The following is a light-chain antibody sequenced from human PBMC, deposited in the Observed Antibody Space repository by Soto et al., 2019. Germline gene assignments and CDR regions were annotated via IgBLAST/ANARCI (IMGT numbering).Light chain of an antibody. J-gene: IGLJ3*02. Sequence: QSVLTQPPSASGTPGQRVTISCSGSTSNIGSNTVNWYQQLPRTAPKLLIYSNNERPSGVPDRFSGSKSGTSASLATSGLQSEDEADYYCSTWDDILNGVVFGGGTKLTVL. CDR1: TSNIGSNT. V-gene: IGLV1-44*01. CDR3: STWDDILNGVV. CDR2: SNN.